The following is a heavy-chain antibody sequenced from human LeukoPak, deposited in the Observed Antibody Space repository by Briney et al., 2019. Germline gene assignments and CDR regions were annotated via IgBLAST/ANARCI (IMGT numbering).Heavy chain of an antibody. CDR1: GGTFSSYA. Sequence: ASVKVSCKASGGTFSSYAISWVRQAPGQGLEWMGRIIPIFGTANYAQKFQGRVTITTDESTSTAYMELSSLRSEDTAVYYCARGRVLKKGKGDYGAKGPLVTVS. CDR3: ARGRVLKKGKGDY. V-gene: IGHV1-69*05. CDR2: IIPIFGTA. J-gene: IGHJ4*02. D-gene: IGHD1-1*01.